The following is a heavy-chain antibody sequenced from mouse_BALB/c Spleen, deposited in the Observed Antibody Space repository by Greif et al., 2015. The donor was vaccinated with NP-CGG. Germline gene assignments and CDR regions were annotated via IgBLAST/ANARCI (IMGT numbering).Heavy chain of an antibody. CDR1: GFTFTDYY. CDR3: ARDYRGDY. J-gene: IGHJ2*01. V-gene: IGHV7-3*02. CDR2: IRNKANGYTT. Sequence: EVHLVESGGGLVQPGGSLRLSCATSGFTFTDYYMSWVRQPPGKALEWLGFIRNKANGYTTEYSASVKGRFTISRDNSQSILYLQMNTLRAEDSATYYCARDYRGDYWGQGTTLPVSS.